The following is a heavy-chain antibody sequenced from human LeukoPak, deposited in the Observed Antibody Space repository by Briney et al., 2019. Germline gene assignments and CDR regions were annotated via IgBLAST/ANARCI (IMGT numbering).Heavy chain of an antibody. CDR3: ARQRGLWEQWPGGVDY. CDR2: ISGGSDST. J-gene: IGHJ4*02. D-gene: IGHD6-19*01. V-gene: IGHV3-23*01. Sequence: GGSLRLSCAASGFTFSSYAMSWVRQAPGKGLEWVSAISGGSDSTYYADSVKGRFTISRDNSKNTLYLQMNSLRAEDTAVYYCARQRGLWEQWPGGVDYWGQGTLVTVSS. CDR1: GFTFSSYA.